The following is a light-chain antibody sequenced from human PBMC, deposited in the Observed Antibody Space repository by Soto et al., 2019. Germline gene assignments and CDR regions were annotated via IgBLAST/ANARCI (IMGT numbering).Light chain of an antibody. CDR1: SSDVGGYNF. V-gene: IGLV2-14*01. CDR2: DVS. Sequence: QSALTQPASVSGSPGQSITISCTGTSSDVGGYNFVSWYQQHPGKAPKLIIYDVSNRPSGVSYRFSGSKSGNTASLTISGLQAEDEADDYCCSYTGRSTNVFGPGTKVTVL. CDR3: CSYTGRSTNV. J-gene: IGLJ1*01.